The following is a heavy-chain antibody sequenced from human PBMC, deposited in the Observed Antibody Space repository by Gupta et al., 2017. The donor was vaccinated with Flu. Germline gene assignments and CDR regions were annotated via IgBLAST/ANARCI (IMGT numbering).Heavy chain of an antibody. CDR2: ISWDGGTT. Sequence: EVQLVESGGVVVQPGGSLRLTCAASGFPFDECTLHWVRHAPGKGLELVSLISWDGGTTYYADSAKGRFTISRDNSKNSLYLQMNSLRTEDTALYYCAKARGYSYGYFDYWGQGTRVTVSS. CDR1: GFPFDECT. V-gene: IGHV3-43*01. D-gene: IGHD5-18*01. J-gene: IGHJ4*02. CDR3: AKARGYSYGYFDY.